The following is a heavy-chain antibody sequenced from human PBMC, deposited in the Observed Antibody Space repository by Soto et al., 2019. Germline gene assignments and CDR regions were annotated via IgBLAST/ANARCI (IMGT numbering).Heavy chain of an antibody. CDR2: IYHSGST. CDR1: GGSISSGGYS. V-gene: IGHV4-30-2*01. J-gene: IGHJ5*02. D-gene: IGHD3-10*01. CDR3: ARVRVRGGGFDP. Sequence: SETLSLTCAVSGGSISSGGYSWSWIRQPPGKGLEWIGYIYHSGSTYYNPSLKSRVTISVDRSKNQFSLKLSSVTAADTAVYYCARVRVRGGGFDPWGQGTLVTVSS.